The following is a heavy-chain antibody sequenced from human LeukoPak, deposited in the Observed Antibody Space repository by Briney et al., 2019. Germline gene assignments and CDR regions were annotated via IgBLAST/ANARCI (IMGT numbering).Heavy chain of an antibody. J-gene: IGHJ4*02. D-gene: IGHD5-24*01. V-gene: IGHV3-21*01. Sequence: PGGSLRLSCAASGFTFSSYSMNWVRQAPGKGLEWVSCISTSSSYIYYADSVKGRFTISRDNAKNSLYLQINSLRAEDTAVYYCAKLISPYDYWGQGTLVLVSS. CDR1: GFTFSSYS. CDR3: AKLISPYDY. CDR2: ISTSSSYI.